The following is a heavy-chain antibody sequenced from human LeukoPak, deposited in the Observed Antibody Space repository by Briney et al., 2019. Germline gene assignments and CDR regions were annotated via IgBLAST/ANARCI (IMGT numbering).Heavy chain of an antibody. CDR2: ISWNSGSI. CDR3: AKGRSYAELDAFDI. J-gene: IGHJ3*02. Sequence: PGGSLRLSCAASGFTFSSYPMSWVRQAPGEGLEWVSSISWNSGSIGYADSVKGRFTISRDNAKNSLYLQMNSLRAEDTALYYCAKGRSYAELDAFDIWGQGTMVTVSS. CDR1: GFTFSSYP. V-gene: IGHV3-9*01. D-gene: IGHD3-10*01.